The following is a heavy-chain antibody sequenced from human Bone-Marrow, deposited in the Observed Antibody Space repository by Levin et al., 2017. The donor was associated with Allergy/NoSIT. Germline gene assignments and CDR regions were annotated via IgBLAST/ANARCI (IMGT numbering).Heavy chain of an antibody. D-gene: IGHD2-2*01. J-gene: IGHJ4*02. CDR2: IMVDGSQK. CDR1: GFTFNKFW. V-gene: IGHV3-7*03. Sequence: GGPLRLSCAASGFTFNKFWSSWVRQAPGKGLEWVANIMVDGSQKYYSDSAKGRFTIPRDNAQNSVYLQMSSLRVEDTAVYYCSGGAWDCSIDGCLINCWGQGTRVTVSS. CDR3: SGGAWDCSIDGCLINC.